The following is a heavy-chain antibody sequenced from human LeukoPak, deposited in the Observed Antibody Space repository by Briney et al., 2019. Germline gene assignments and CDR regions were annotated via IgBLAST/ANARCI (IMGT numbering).Heavy chain of an antibody. CDR2: INHSGST. J-gene: IGHJ4*02. CDR1: GGSFSGYY. D-gene: IGHD2-21*02. V-gene: IGHV4-34*01. Sequence: PSETLSLTCAVYGGSFSGYYWSWIRQPPGKGLEWIGEINHSGSTNYNPSLKSRVTISVDTSKNQFSLKLSSVTAADTAVYYCARRVVTTSCSDYWGQGTLVTVSS. CDR3: ARRVVTTSCSDY.